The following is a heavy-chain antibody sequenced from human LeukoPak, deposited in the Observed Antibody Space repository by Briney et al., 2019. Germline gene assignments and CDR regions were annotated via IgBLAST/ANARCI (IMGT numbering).Heavy chain of an antibody. CDR2: ISGGSTST. D-gene: IGHD6-19*01. Sequence: GGSLRLSCVASGFTFSDHAVSWLRQAPGRGLEWVSAISGGSTSTYYADSVKGRFTISRDNSKNTLYLQMSSLRIEDTALYYCAKDRGDFSGWFFWGQGTLVTVSS. CDR1: GFTFSDHA. J-gene: IGHJ4*02. CDR3: AKDRGDFSGWFF. V-gene: IGHV3-23*01.